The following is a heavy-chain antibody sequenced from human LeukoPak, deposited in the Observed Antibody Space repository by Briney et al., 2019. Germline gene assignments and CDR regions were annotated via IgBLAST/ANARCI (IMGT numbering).Heavy chain of an antibody. CDR2: IIPILGIA. J-gene: IGHJ4*02. CDR3: ARERDSSGYCDY. CDR1: GGTFSSYA. V-gene: IGHV1-69*04. D-gene: IGHD3-22*01. Sequence: ASVKVSCKASGGTFSSYAISWVRQAPGQGLEWMGRIIPILGIANYAQKFQGRVTITADKSTSTAYMELSSLRSEDTAVYYCARERDSSGYCDYWGQGTLVTVSS.